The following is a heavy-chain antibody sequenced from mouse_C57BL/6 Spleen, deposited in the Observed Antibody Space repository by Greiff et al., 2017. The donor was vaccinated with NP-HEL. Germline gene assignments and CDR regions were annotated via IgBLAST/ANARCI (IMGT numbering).Heavy chain of an antibody. Sequence: VQRVESGAELVKPGASVKISCKASGYAFSSYWMNWVKQRPGKGLEWIGQIYPGDGDTNYNGKFKGKATLTADKSSSTAYMQLSSLTSEDSAVYFCARDYYGSHYFDYWGQGTTLTVSS. V-gene: IGHV1-80*01. D-gene: IGHD1-1*01. CDR2: IYPGDGDT. CDR1: GYAFSSYW. CDR3: ARDYYGSHYFDY. J-gene: IGHJ2*01.